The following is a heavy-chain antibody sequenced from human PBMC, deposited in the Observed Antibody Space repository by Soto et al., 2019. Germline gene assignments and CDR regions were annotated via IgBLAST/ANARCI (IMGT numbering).Heavy chain of an antibody. CDR2: ISPYNDDT. J-gene: IGHJ6*02. D-gene: IGHD3-10*01. V-gene: IGHV1-2*04. Sequence: PSVKVSCKASGYTFINYGISWVRQAPGQGPEWMGWISPYNDDTNYAQKFQGWVTMTRDTSISTAYMELSRLRSDDTSGYYCAREQFGSDYYGMDVWGQGTTVTVSS. CDR3: AREQFGSDYYGMDV. CDR1: GYTFINYG.